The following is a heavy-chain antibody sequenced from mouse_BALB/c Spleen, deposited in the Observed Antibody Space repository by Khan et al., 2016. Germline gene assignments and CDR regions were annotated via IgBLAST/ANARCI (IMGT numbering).Heavy chain of an antibody. Sequence: EVQLVESGGGLVKPGGSLKLSCAASGFTFSSYAMSWVRQTPEKRLEWVASISSGGSTYYPDSVKGQFTISRDNARNILYLQMSSLRSEDTAMYYCARGDYGNYVGYWGQGTTLTVSS. V-gene: IGHV5-6-5*01. CDR2: ISSGGST. CDR3: ARGDYGNYVGY. D-gene: IGHD2-1*01. J-gene: IGHJ2*01. CDR1: GFTFSSYA.